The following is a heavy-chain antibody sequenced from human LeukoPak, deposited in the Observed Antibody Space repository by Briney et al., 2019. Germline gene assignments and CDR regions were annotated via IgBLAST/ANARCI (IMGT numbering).Heavy chain of an antibody. Sequence: PGGSLRLSCAASGFTFSSYAMSWVRQAPGKGLEWVSAISGSGGSTYYADSVKGRFTISRDNSKNTLCLQMNSLRAEDTAVYYCARGLLWFGELLQGAGAFDYWGLGTLVTVSS. CDR2: ISGSGGST. CDR1: GFTFSSYA. J-gene: IGHJ4*02. CDR3: ARGLLWFGELLQGAGAFDY. D-gene: IGHD3-10*01. V-gene: IGHV3-23*01.